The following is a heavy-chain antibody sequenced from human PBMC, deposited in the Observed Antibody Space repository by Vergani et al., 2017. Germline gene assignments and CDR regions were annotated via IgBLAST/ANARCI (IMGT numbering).Heavy chain of an antibody. V-gene: IGHV4-4*03. CDR2: IYHSGST. D-gene: IGHD5-18*01. J-gene: IGHJ3*02. CDR1: GGSISHTYW. Sequence: QVQLQESGPGLVKPPGTLSLTCAVSGGSISHTYWWSWVRQSPGKGLEWIGEIYHSGSTNYNPSLQSRVTISVDKSKSQFSLRLTSVTAADTAVYYCARVGLQLWRTFDIWGQGTMVTVSS. CDR3: ARVGLQLWRTFDI.